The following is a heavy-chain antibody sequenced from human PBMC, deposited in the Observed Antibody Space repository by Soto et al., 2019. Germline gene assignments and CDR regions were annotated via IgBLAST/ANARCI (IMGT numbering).Heavy chain of an antibody. CDR2: IGGSGGNT. Sequence: PGGSLRLSCAASGFTFSNYWMSWVRQVPGKGLEWVSSIGGSGGNTYYADSVKGRFTISRDNSKNTLFLQMNRLRAEDTAEYYCERVVRHFDTPYGMDVWGHGTTVTVSS. J-gene: IGHJ6*02. D-gene: IGHD3-9*01. CDR1: GFTFSNYW. V-gene: IGHV3-23*01. CDR3: ERVVRHFDTPYGMDV.